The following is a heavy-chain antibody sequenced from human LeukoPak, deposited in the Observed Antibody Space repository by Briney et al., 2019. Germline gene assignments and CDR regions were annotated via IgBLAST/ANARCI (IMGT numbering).Heavy chain of an antibody. J-gene: IGHJ4*02. D-gene: IGHD4-17*01. Sequence: GGSLRLSYAASGFTFSSYEMNWVRQAPGKGLEWVSYISSSGSTIYYADSVKGRFTISRDNAKNSLYLQMNSLRAEDTAVYYCARVYGDSIDYWGQGTLVTVSS. V-gene: IGHV3-48*03. CDR2: ISSSGSTI. CDR1: GFTFSSYE. CDR3: ARVYGDSIDY.